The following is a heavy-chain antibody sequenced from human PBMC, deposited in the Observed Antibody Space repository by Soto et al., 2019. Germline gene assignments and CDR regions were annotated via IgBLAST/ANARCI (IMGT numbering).Heavy chain of an antibody. J-gene: IGHJ4*02. CDR1: GYTFPNYD. V-gene: IGHV1-8*01. CDR2: MDPKSGNT. CDR3: ARGRGWRDS. Sequence: QVQLVQSGAEVKKPGASVKVSCKASGYTFPNYDINWVRQAPGQGLEWMGWMDPKSGNTDYAQKFQGRVTITRNTSISTAFLEVSSLSSEDTAVYFCARGRGWRDSSGQGTLVTGS. D-gene: IGHD2-15*01.